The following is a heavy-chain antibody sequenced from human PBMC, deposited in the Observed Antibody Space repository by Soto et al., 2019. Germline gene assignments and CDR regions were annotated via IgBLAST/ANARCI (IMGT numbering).Heavy chain of an antibody. CDR1: GYSFTSYW. Sequence: GESLKISCKGSGYSFTSYWIGWVRQMPGKGLEWMGIIYPGDSDTRYSPSFQGQVTISADKSISTAYLQWSSLKASDTAMYYGARLVVVPAAIRSGYFDYWGQGTLVTVSS. CDR2: IYPGDSDT. J-gene: IGHJ4*02. V-gene: IGHV5-51*01. D-gene: IGHD2-2*01. CDR3: ARLVVVPAAIRSGYFDY.